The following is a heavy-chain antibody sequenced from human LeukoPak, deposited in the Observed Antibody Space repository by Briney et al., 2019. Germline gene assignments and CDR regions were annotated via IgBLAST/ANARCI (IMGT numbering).Heavy chain of an antibody. CDR2: INPNSGGT. Sequence: ASVKVSCKASGYTFTGYYMHWVRQAPGQGLEWMGWINPNSGGTNYAQKFQGRVTMTRDTSISTAYMELSRLRSDDTAVYYCARVLDYYGSSGYYDAFDIWGQGTMVTVSS. CDR3: ARVLDYYGSSGYYDAFDI. D-gene: IGHD3-22*01. CDR1: GYTFTGYY. V-gene: IGHV1-2*02. J-gene: IGHJ3*02.